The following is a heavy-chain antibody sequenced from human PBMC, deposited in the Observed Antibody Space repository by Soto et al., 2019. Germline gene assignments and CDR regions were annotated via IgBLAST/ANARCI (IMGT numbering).Heavy chain of an antibody. CDR2: INAGNGNT. J-gene: IGHJ6*02. V-gene: IGHV1-3*01. CDR3: ARDYDWLGGDGMDV. CDR1: GYTFTSYT. Sequence: QVQLVQSGAEVKKSGASVKVSCKASGYTFTSYTMHWVRQAPGQRLEWMGWINAGNGNTKYSQKLQGRVTITRDTSASTAYMELGSLISEDTAVYYCARDYDWLGGDGMDVRGQGPTATVSS. D-gene: IGHD3-9*01.